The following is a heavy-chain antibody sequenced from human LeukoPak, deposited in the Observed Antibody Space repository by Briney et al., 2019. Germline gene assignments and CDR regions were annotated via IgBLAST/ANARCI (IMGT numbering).Heavy chain of an antibody. Sequence: SETLSLTCTVSGGSISSSSYYWGWICQPPGKGLEWIGSIYYSGSTYYNPSLKSRVTISVDTSKNQFSLKLSSVTAADTAVYYCARRIAVAGTFDYWGQGTLVTVSS. V-gene: IGHV4-39*07. CDR2: IYYSGST. CDR1: GGSISSSSYY. J-gene: IGHJ4*02. D-gene: IGHD6-19*01. CDR3: ARRIAVAGTFDY.